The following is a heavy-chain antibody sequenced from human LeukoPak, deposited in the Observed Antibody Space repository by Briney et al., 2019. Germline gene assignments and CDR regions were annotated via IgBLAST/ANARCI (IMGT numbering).Heavy chain of an antibody. CDR3: ARAYLVVVAAKDFDY. V-gene: IGHV1-2*02. CDR1: EYTFNGYY. J-gene: IGHJ4*02. Sequence: ASVKVSCKASEYTFNGYYIYWVRQAPGQGLEWMAWIDPYSGGSKSAQKFEGRVTMTTDTSTSTAYMELRSLRSDDTAVYYCARAYLVVVAAKDFDYWGQGTLVTVSS. CDR2: IDPYSGGS. D-gene: IGHD2-15*01.